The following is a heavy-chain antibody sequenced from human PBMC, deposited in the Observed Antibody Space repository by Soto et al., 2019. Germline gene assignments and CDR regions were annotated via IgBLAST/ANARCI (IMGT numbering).Heavy chain of an antibody. V-gene: IGHV3-20*04. Sequence: PGGSLRLSCAASGFTFDDYGMNWVRQAPGKGLEWVSGINWNGGRIGYADSVKGRFTISRDNAKNSLYLQMNSLRAEDTAFYYCARESVVAPIAWFDPWGQGALVTVSS. D-gene: IGHD5-12*01. CDR1: GFTFDDYG. CDR3: ARESVVAPIAWFDP. CDR2: INWNGGRI. J-gene: IGHJ5*02.